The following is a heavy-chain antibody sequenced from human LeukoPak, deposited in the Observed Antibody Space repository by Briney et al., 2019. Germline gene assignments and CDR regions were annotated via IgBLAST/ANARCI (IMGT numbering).Heavy chain of an antibody. CDR2: IKQDGSEK. Sequence: GGSLRLSCAASGFNFSSYRMCWVRQAPGKGLEWVANIKQDGSEKYYVDSVKGRFTISRDNAKNSLYLQMNSLRAEDTAVYYCARGSSGWYVKDYWGQGTLVTVSS. D-gene: IGHD6-19*01. V-gene: IGHV3-7*04. CDR1: GFNFSSYR. J-gene: IGHJ4*02. CDR3: ARGSSGWYVKDY.